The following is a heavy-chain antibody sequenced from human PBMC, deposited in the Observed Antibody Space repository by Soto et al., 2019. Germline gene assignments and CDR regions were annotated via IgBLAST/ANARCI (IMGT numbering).Heavy chain of an antibody. V-gene: IGHV6-1*01. J-gene: IGHJ4*02. D-gene: IGHD4-17*01. CDR3: ARSGDYGGNYFDY. Sequence: SQTLSLTCAISGDSVSSNSAAWNWIRQSPSRGLEWLGRTYYRSKWYNDYAVSVKSRITINPDTSKNQFSLKLSSVTAADTAVYYCARSGDYGGNYFDYWGQGTLVTVSS. CDR2: TYYRSKWYN. CDR1: GDSVSSNSAA.